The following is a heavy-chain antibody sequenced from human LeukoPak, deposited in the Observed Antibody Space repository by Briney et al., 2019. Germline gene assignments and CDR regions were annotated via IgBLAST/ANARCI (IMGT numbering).Heavy chain of an antibody. J-gene: IGHJ6*02. Sequence: PGGSLRLPCAASGFTFSNYAMNWVRQAPGKGLEWVAVISDDGSNKNYADSVKGRFTISRDNSKKTLYLQMNSLRAEDMAVYYCAREIFYGMDVWGQGTTVTVSS. D-gene: IGHD3-9*01. CDR2: ISDDGSNK. V-gene: IGHV3-30*04. CDR3: AREIFYGMDV. CDR1: GFTFSNYA.